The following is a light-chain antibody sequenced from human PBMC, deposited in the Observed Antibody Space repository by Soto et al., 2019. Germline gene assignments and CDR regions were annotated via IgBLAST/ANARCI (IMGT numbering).Light chain of an antibody. J-gene: IGKJ1*01. CDR2: EAS. CDR1: QSVNRW. CDR3: QQYNSYSWT. Sequence: DIQMTQSPSTLSASVGARVTITYRASQSVNRWLAWYQQKPGKAPKLLIYEASSLESGVPSRFGGSGSGTEFTLAISSLLPDDFAIYYCQQYNSYSWTFGQGTKVDIK. V-gene: IGKV1-5*03.